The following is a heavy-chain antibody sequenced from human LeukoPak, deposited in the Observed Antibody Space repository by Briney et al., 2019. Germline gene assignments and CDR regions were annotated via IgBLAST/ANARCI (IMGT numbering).Heavy chain of an antibody. CDR1: GGSISSGDYY. V-gene: IGHV4-30-4*01. J-gene: IGHJ2*01. CDR3: ASAYCGGDCTPYWYFDL. D-gene: IGHD2-21*02. CDR2: IYYIGNT. Sequence: SQTLSLTCTVSGGSISSGDYYWSWISQPPGKGLDWIGYIYYIGNTFYNPSLKSRVTISVDTSKNQFSLKLSSVTAADTAVYYCASAYCGGDCTPYWYFDLWGRGTLVTVSS.